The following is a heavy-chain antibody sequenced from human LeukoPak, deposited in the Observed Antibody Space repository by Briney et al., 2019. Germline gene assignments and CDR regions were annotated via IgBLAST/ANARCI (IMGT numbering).Heavy chain of an antibody. J-gene: IGHJ4*02. CDR1: GYTFTAYY. CDR3: ARGGGIALAGTRFDF. D-gene: IGHD6-13*01. V-gene: IGHV1-2*02. CDR2: INPNGGGT. Sequence: ASVVVSCKASGYTFTAYYMHWVRQAPGQGLEWMGWINPNGGGTTYAQKFQARVTMARDTSITTVHMELSSLRSDDTAVYYCARGGGIALAGTRFDFWGRGTLVTVSS.